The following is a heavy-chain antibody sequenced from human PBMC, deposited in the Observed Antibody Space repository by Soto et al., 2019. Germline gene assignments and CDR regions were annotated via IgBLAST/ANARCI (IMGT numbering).Heavy chain of an antibody. CDR3: ARDGGPLYYGMDF. V-gene: IGHV4-30-4*01. J-gene: IGHJ6*02. CDR1: GDSIKRDDYS. Sequence: QVQLQESGPGLVKPSQTLSLTCTVSGDSIKRDDYSWSWIRQPPGKGLEWIGYILYSGTTYYNPSLKSRLIISLATTKNQFSLNLTSVTAADTAVYYCARDGGPLYYGMDFWGQGTTVTVSS. CDR2: ILYSGTT. D-gene: IGHD3-10*01.